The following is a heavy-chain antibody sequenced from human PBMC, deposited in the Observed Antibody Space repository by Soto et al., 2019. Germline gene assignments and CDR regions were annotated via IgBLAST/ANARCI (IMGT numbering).Heavy chain of an antibody. V-gene: IGHV1-69*13. CDR2: IIPIFGTA. CDR3: VNPTNGAPGAFDI. CDR1: GGTFSSYA. Sequence: SVKVSCKASGGTFSSYAISWVRQAPGQGLEWMGGIIPIFGTANYAQKFQGRVTITADESTSTAYMELSSLRSEDTAVYYCVNPTNGAPGAFDIWGQGTMVTVSS. J-gene: IGHJ3*02.